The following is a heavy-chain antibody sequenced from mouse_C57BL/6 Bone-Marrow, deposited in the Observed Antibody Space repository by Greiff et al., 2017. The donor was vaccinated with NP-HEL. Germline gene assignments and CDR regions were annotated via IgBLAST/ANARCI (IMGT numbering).Heavy chain of an antibody. CDR2: ISSGSSTI. D-gene: IGHD1-1*01. CDR1: GFTFSDYG. J-gene: IGHJ4*01. CDR3: ARRDYYGSSSYAMDY. Sequence: EVQLVESGGGLVKPGGSLKLSCAASGFTFSDYGMHWVRQAPEKGLEWVAYISSGSSTIYYADTVKGRFTISRDNAKNTLFLQMTSLRSEDTAMYYGARRDYYGSSSYAMDYWGQGTSVTVSS. V-gene: IGHV5-17*01.